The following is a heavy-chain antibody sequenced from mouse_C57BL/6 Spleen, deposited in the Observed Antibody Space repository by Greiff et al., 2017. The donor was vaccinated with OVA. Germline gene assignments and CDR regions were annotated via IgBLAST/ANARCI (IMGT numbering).Heavy chain of an antibody. D-gene: IGHD1-3*01. CDR2: IDPENGDT. CDR3: TKWGGPFDY. J-gene: IGHJ2*01. CDR1: GFNIKDDY. V-gene: IGHV14-4*01. Sequence: VQLQQSGAELVRPGASVKLSCTASGFNIKDDYMHWVKQRPEQGLEWIGWIDPENGDTEYASKFQGTATITADTSSNTAYLQLSILTSEDTAVSYCTKWGGPFDYWGQGTTLTVSS.